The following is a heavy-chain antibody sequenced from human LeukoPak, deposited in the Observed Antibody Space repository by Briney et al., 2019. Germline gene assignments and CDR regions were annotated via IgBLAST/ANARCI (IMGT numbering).Heavy chain of an antibody. CDR1: GFTFSSYG. CDR3: ARVGGRYSPLGY. CDR2: IKQDGSEK. Sequence: GGSLRLASAASGFTFSSYGMSWVRQAPGTGLEWVANIKQDGSEKYYVDSVKGRFTISRDNDKNSLFLQMTSLGAEDTAVYYCARVGGRYSPLGYWGQGTLVTVSS. D-gene: IGHD3-16*02. J-gene: IGHJ4*02. V-gene: IGHV3-7*01.